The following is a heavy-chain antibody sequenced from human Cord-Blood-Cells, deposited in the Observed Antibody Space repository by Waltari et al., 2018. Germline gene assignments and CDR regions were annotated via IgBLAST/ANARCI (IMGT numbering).Heavy chain of an antibody. CDR3: AKDSGDWGYYYYYIDV. J-gene: IGHJ6*03. CDR2: ISYDGSNK. Sequence: QIQLGETGVGVVQRVRALRLTHPASGCTFISNGLLGDRQAPGKGLGWVAVISYDGSNKYYADSVKGRFTISRDNSKNTLYLQMNSLRAEDTAVYYCAKDSGDWGYYYYYIDVWGKGTTVTVSS. V-gene: IGHV3-30*18. D-gene: IGHD7-27*01. CDR1: GCTFISNG.